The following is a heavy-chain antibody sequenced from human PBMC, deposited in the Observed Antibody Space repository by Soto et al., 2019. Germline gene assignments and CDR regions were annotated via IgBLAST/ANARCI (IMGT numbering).Heavy chain of an antibody. CDR2: IYYSGST. J-gene: IGHJ6*02. D-gene: IGHD3-10*01. Sequence: TLSLTCTVSGGSISSGGYYWSWIRQHPGKGLEWIGYIYYSGSTYYNPSLKSRVTISVDTSKNQFSLKLSSVTAADTAVYYCARDFVTMVRGYSYYYSMDVWGQGTTVTVS. CDR3: ARDFVTMVRGYSYYYSMDV. CDR1: GGSISSGGYY. V-gene: IGHV4-31*03.